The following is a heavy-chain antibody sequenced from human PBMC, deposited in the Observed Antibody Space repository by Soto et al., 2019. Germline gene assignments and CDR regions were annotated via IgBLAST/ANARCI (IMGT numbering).Heavy chain of an antibody. D-gene: IGHD4-17*01. V-gene: IGHV3-7*01. CDR2: IKQDGSEK. CDR1: GFTFSSYW. J-gene: IGHJ2*01. CDR3: ARGSYDYGDYLEWYFDL. Sequence: GGSLRLSCAASGFTFSSYWMSWVRQAPGKGLEWVANIKQDGSEKYYVDSVKGRFTISRDNAKNSLYLQMNSLRAEDTAVYYCARGSYDYGDYLEWYFDLWGRGTLVTVSS.